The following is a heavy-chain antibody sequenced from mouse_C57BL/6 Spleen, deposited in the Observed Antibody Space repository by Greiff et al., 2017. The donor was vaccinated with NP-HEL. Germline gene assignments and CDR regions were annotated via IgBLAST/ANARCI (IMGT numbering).Heavy chain of an antibody. D-gene: IGHD1-1*01. CDR2: IRNKANGYTT. Sequence: EVQVVESGGGLVQPGGSLSLSCAASGFTFTDYYMSWVRQPPGKALEWLGFIRNKANGYTTEYSASVKGRFTISRDNSQSILYLQMNALRAEDSATYYCARYGYGSFDYWGQGTTLTVSS. CDR3: ARYGYGSFDY. CDR1: GFTFTDYY. V-gene: IGHV7-3*01. J-gene: IGHJ2*01.